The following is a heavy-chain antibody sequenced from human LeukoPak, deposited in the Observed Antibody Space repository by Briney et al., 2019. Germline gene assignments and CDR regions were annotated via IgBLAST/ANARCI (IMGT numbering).Heavy chain of an antibody. D-gene: IGHD3-9*01. Sequence: GGSLRLSCAASGFTFSSYAMHWVRQAPGKGLEWVSAITGSGGNTYYADSVKGRFTISRDNTKNTVFLQMNSLRAEDTAVYYCAKWGDYDVLTGYYVSDYWGQGTLVTVSS. V-gene: IGHV3-23*01. CDR3: AKWGDYDVLTGYYVSDY. CDR1: GFTFSSYA. J-gene: IGHJ4*02. CDR2: ITGSGGNT.